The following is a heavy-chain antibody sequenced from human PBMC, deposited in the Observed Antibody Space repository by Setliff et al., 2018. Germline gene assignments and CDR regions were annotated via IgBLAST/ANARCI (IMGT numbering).Heavy chain of an antibody. Sequence: SETLSLTCAVYGDSFSDYYWSWIRQPPGKGLEWIEEINHRGSTNYSPSLRSRVTMSVDTSKTQFSLNLYSVTAADTATYYCARDKWVLVRTHNYYYVDIWGKGTTVTVSS. CDR2: INHRGST. D-gene: IGHD3-10*01. CDR1: GDSFSDYY. V-gene: IGHV4-34*01. J-gene: IGHJ6*03. CDR3: ARDKWVLVRTHNYYYVDI.